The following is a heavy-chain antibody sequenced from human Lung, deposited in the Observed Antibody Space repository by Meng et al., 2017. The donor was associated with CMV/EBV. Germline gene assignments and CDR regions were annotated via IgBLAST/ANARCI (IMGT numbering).Heavy chain of an antibody. J-gene: IGHJ4*02. CDR3: ARGGYDYVWGSLDY. CDR1: RFTFSAYE. D-gene: IGHD3-16*01. Sequence: SCAASRFTFSAYEMNWVRQAPGKGLEWVSYIGGSGGPINYADSVRGRFTISRNNARNSLYLQMNSLRAKDTAVYYCARGGYDYVWGSLDYWGQGXLVT. CDR2: IGGSGGPI. V-gene: IGHV3-48*03.